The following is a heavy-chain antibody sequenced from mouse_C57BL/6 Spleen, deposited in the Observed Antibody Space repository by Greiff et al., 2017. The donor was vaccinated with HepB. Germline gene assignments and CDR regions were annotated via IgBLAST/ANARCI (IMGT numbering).Heavy chain of an antibody. CDR1: GYAFSSYW. CDR2: IYPGDGDT. J-gene: IGHJ2*01. V-gene: IGHV1-80*01. CDR3: ARKNWDDGDNY. D-gene: IGHD4-1*01. Sequence: QVQLQQSGAELVKPGASVKISCKASGYAFSSYWMNWVKQRPGKGLEWIGQIYPGDGDTNYNGKFKGKATLTADKSSSTAYMQLSSLTSEDSAVYFCARKNWDDGDNYWGQGTTLTVSS.